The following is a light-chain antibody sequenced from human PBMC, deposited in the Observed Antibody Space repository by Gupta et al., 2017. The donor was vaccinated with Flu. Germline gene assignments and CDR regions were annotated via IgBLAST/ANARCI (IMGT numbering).Light chain of an antibody. CDR3: SSYTSSSTLVV. Sequence: QSALTQPASVPGSPGQSITISCTGTSSDVGGYNYVSWYQQHPGKAPKLMIYEVSNRPSGVSNRFSGSKSGNTASLNISGLQAEDEADYYCSSYTSSSTLVVFGGGTKLTVL. CDR2: EVS. CDR1: SSDVGGYNY. V-gene: IGLV2-14*01. J-gene: IGLJ2*01.